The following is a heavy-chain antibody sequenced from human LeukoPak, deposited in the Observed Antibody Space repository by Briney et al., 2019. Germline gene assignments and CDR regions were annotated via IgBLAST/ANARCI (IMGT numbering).Heavy chain of an antibody. CDR2: ISHIGST. CDR1: GGSISSYY. D-gene: IGHD4-11*01. V-gene: IGHV4-59*08. J-gene: IGHJ5*02. CDR3: ARTYINFSNYFDP. Sequence: SETLSLTCTVSGGSISSYYWSWIRQPPGKGLECIGSISHIGSTYYNPSLESRVTISLDTSMNQFSLELRSVTAADTAVYYCARTYINFSNYFDPWGQGTLVTVSS.